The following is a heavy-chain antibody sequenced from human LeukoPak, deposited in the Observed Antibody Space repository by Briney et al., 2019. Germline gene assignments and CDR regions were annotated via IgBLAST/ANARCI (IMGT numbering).Heavy chain of an antibody. CDR2: ISSSSGNT. J-gene: IGHJ6*02. Sequence: GGSLRLSCAASGFTFSSYSMNWVRQAPGKGLEWVSSISSSSGNTNYGDSVKGRFTISRDNMKNSVHLQMNSLRAEDTAVYYCARSGWSYYFGLDVWGHGTTVTVSS. V-gene: IGHV3-21*01. CDR3: ARSGWSYYFGLDV. D-gene: IGHD6-19*01. CDR1: GFTFSSYS.